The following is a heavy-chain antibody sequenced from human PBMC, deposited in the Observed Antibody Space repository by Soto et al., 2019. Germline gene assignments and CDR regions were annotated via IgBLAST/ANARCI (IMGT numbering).Heavy chain of an antibody. CDR1: GFTFSDYY. V-gene: IGHV3-11*01. J-gene: IGHJ4*02. D-gene: IGHD2-2*01. Sequence: QVQVVESGGGLVKPGGSLRLSCAGSGFTFSDYYMSWLRQAPGKGLEWVSYITSSGSSTYYVDSVKGRFTISRDNAKNSLYLQMNSLRAEDTAVYYCARGRSSSYPSFDFWGQGTLVTVSS. CDR3: ARGRSSSYPSFDF. CDR2: ITSSGSST.